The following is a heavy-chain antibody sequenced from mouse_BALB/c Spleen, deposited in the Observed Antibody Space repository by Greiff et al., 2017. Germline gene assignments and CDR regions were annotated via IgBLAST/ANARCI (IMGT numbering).Heavy chain of an antibody. CDR2: IDPENGDT. CDR1: GFNIKDYY. V-gene: IGHV14-4*02. CDR3: ARRGDYGGFAY. Sequence: VQLKESGAELVRSGASVKLSCTASGFNIKDYYMHWVKQRPEQGLEWIGWIDPENGDTEYAPKFQGKATMTADTSSNTAYLQLSSLTSEDTAVYYCARRGDYGGFAYWGQGTLVTVSA. J-gene: IGHJ3*01. D-gene: IGHD2-4*01.